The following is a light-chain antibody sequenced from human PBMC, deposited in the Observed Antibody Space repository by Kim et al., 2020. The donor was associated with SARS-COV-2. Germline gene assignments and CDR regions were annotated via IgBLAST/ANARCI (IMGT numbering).Light chain of an antibody. CDR2: DAS. CDR1: QSVGIK. V-gene: IGKV3-15*01. J-gene: IGKJ5*01. CDR3: QQYHKWPGIT. Sequence: EIVMTQSPATLSVSPGEIATLSCRASQSVGIKLAWYQQKPGQAPRLLIYDASTRETGIPGRFSGSGSGTEFTLTIGSLQSEDFVLYYCQQYHKWPGITFGQGTRLEIK.